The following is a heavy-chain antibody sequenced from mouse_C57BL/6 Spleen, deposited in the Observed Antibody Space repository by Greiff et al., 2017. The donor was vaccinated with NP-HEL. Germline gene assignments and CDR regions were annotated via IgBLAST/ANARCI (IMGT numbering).Heavy chain of an antibody. D-gene: IGHD2-4*01. V-gene: IGHV5-4*01. Sequence: EVNVVESGGGLVKPGGSLKLSCAASGFTFSSYAMSWVRQTPEKRLEWVATISDGGSYTYYPDNVKGRFTISRDNAKNNLYLQMSHLKSEDTAMYYCARDDYDEAYWGQGTLVTVSA. CDR3: ARDDYDEAY. J-gene: IGHJ3*01. CDR2: ISDGGSYT. CDR1: GFTFSSYA.